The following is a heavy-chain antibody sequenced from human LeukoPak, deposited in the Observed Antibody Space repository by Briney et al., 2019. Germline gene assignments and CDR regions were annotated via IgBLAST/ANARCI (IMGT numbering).Heavy chain of an antibody. J-gene: IGHJ5*02. CDR1: GGSIIGFY. Sequence: SETLSLTCTVSGGSIIGFYWSWIRQPPGKGLEYIGYIHYSGTTHYNPSLRSRVTISVDTSKNQFSLKLSSVTAADTAVYYCARMGTSGSHHWGQGTLVTVSS. D-gene: IGHD1-26*01. CDR2: IHYSGTT. V-gene: IGHV4-59*01. CDR3: ARMGTSGSHH.